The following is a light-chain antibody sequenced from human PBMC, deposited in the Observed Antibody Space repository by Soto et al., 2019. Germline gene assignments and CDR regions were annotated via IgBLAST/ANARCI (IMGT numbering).Light chain of an antibody. Sequence: IVLTQSPGTLSLSPGERATLSCRASQSVDSSTLAWYHQKPGQAPRLLISGASNRATGIPDRFSGSGSGTDVTLTISILEPEDFAVYYCQHFDDSLTFGGGTKVEIK. V-gene: IGKV3-20*01. J-gene: IGKJ4*01. CDR3: QHFDDSLT. CDR2: GAS. CDR1: QSVDSST.